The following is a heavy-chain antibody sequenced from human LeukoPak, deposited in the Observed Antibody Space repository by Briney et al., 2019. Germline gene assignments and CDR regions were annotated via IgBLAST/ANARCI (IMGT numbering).Heavy chain of an antibody. Sequence: SETLSLTCTVSGGSIGSNYWTWIRQPPGKGLEYIGYIYYTGGTNYNPSLKSRVTISVDTSKNQFSLKLSSVTAADTAVYFCAKYGNSGWVIDNWGQGILVTVSS. D-gene: IGHD6-19*01. CDR2: IYYTGGT. CDR1: GGSIGSNY. V-gene: IGHV4-59*08. J-gene: IGHJ4*02. CDR3: AKYGNSGWVIDN.